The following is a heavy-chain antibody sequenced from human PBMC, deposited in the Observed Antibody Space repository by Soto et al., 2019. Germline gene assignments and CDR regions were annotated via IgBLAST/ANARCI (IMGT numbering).Heavy chain of an antibody. V-gene: IGHV3-23*01. Sequence: DVQLLESGGGLVQPGGSLRLSCTASGFPFNTKSMTWVRQAPGKGLEWVSALTATSGRPYYADSVKGRFTISRDNSKNTLYLQMNTLGAEDTAFYCCAKDLRGPEAGTWDLDLWGRGTLVSVSS. CDR1: GFPFNTKS. CDR2: LTATSGRP. CDR3: AKDLRGPEAGTWDLDL. D-gene: IGHD6-13*01. J-gene: IGHJ2*01.